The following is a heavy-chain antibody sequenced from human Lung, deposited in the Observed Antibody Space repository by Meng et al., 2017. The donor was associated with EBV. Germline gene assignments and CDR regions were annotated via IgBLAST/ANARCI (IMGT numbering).Heavy chain of an antibody. CDR1: GYTFSRYS. CDR2: INTDTGKP. Sequence: QVQLFQSGYEFKKPGASVKVSCEASGYTFSRYSMHWVRQAPGQGLEWMGWINTDTGKPTYAQGLTGRFVFSLDTSVRTAYLQISSLKAEDTAVYYCARDRGSSGWSNWFDPWGQGTLVTVSS. CDR3: ARDRGSSGWSNWFDP. V-gene: IGHV7-4-1*02. J-gene: IGHJ5*02. D-gene: IGHD6-13*01.